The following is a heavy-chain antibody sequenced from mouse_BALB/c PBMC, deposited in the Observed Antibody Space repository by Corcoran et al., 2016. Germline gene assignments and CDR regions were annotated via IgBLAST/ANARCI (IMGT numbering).Heavy chain of an antibody. CDR3: ARRSEIYYAMYY. V-gene: IGHV1S34*01. CDR2: ISCYNGAT. CDR1: GYSFTGYY. J-gene: IGHJ4*01. Sequence: LVKTGASVKISCKASGYSFTGYYMHWVKQSHGKSLEWIGYISCYNGATSYNQKFKGKTTFTVDTSSSTAYMQFNSLTSEDSAVYYCARRSEIYYAMYYWGQGTSVTVSS.